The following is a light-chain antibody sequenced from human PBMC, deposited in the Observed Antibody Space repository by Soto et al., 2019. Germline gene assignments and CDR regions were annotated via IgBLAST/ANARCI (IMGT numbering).Light chain of an antibody. CDR2: AAS. CDR1: QGISSS. J-gene: IGKJ1*01. CDR3: QQYYSYRRT. V-gene: IGKV1-8*01. Sequence: AIRMTQSPSSFSASTGDRVTITFRASQGISSSLAWYQQKPGKAPKLLIYAASTLQIGVPSRFSGSGSGTACTLTVSCLPSEDFATYYWQQYYSYRRTFGQGNTVEIK.